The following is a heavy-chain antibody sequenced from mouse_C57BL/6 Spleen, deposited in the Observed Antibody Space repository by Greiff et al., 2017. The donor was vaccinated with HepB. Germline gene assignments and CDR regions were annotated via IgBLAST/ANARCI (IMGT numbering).Heavy chain of an antibody. CDR2: IYPGGGYT. V-gene: IGHV1-63*01. CDR3: ARGSGGKSFDY. Sequence: QVHVKQSGAELVRPGTSVKMSCKASGYTFTNYWIGWAKQRPGHGLEWIGDIYPGGGYTNYNEKFKGKATLTADKSSSTAYMQFSSLTSEDSAIYYCARGSGGKSFDYWGQGTTLTVSS. CDR1: GYTFTNYW. D-gene: IGHD1-3*01. J-gene: IGHJ2*01.